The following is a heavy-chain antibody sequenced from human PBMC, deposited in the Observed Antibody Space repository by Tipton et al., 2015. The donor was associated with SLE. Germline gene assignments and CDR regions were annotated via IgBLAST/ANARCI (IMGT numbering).Heavy chain of an antibody. Sequence: SLRLSCAASGFTFSNYRMHWVRQGPGKGLVWVSHSDDSSTSYADSVKGRFTITRDNAKNTLYLQMNSLRAEDTAVYYCTRTFYSYGMDVWGQGTTVTVSS. CDR2: SDDSST. J-gene: IGHJ6*02. V-gene: IGHV3-74*01. CDR1: GFTFSNYR. CDR3: TRTFYSYGMDV.